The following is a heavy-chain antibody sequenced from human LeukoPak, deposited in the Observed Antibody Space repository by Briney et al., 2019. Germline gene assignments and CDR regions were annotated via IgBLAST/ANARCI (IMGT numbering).Heavy chain of an antibody. V-gene: IGHV7-4-1*02. CDR1: GNTFSTYA. CDR2: INTNTGSP. D-gene: IGHD6-13*01. Sequence: ASVKVSCKASGNTFSTYAMNWVRQAPGQGLEWMGWINTNTGSPTYAQGFTGRFVFSLDTSVNTSYLQISSLKAEDTAVYYCATRNIAASHLNVWGKGTTVTVSS. J-gene: IGHJ6*04. CDR3: ATRNIAASHLNV.